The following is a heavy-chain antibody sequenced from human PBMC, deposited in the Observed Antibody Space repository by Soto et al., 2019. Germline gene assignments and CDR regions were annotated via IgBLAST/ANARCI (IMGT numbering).Heavy chain of an antibody. CDR1: GYTFTSYA. D-gene: IGHD3-22*01. J-gene: IGHJ1*01. V-gene: IGHV1-3*01. CDR3: ARFGLGYYDSSGYYVSYFQH. CDR2: INAGNGNT. Sequence: ASVKVSCKASGYTFTSYAMHWVRQAPRQRLEWMGWINAGNGNTKYSQKFQGRVTITRDTSASTAYMELSSLRSEDTAVYYCARFGLGYYDSSGYYVSYFQHWGQGTLVTVSS.